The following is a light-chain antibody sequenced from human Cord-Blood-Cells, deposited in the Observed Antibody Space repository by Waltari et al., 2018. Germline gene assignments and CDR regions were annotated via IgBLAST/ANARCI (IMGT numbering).Light chain of an antibody. CDR1: QGISKY. Sequence: DIQMTQSLSSMSASVGDRVTITCRASQGISKYLAWYQQKPGKVPKLLIYAASTLQSGVPSRFSVSGSGTDFTLTISSLQPEDVATYYCQKYNSALFTFGPGTKVDIK. J-gene: IGKJ3*01. CDR2: AAS. V-gene: IGKV1-27*01. CDR3: QKYNSALFT.